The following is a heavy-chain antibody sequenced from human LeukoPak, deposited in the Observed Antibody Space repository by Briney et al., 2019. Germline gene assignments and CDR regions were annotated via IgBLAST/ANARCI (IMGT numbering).Heavy chain of an antibody. V-gene: IGHV1-24*01. J-gene: IGHJ4*02. D-gene: IGHD5-18*01. CDR2: SDPEDGER. Sequence: GASVKVSCTVSGKTLTDLSIHWLRQPPGKGLEWLGGSDPEDGERIYAQMFQGRVTITEDTSIDTAYMELSSLRSEDTAVYYCVTGFTTMAVDYFDYWGQGTLVTASP. CDR3: VTGFTTMAVDYFDY. CDR1: GKTLTDLS.